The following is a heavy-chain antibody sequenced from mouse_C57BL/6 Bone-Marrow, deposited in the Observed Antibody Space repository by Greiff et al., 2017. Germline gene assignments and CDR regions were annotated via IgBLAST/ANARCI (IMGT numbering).Heavy chain of an antibody. Sequence: QVQLQQPGAELVRPGTSVKLSCKASGYTFTSYWMHWVKQRPGQGLEWIGVIDPSDSYTNYNQKFKGKATLTVDTSSSTAYMQLSSLTSEDSAVYYCARGGYGSSSYYWGQGTTLTVSS. V-gene: IGHV1-59*01. D-gene: IGHD1-1*01. J-gene: IGHJ2*01. CDR1: GYTFTSYW. CDR2: IDPSDSYT. CDR3: ARGGYGSSSYY.